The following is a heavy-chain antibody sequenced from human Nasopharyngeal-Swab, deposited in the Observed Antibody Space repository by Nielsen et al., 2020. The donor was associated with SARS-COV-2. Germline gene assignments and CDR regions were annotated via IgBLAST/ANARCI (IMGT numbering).Heavy chain of an antibody. CDR3: ARGTTITPGVDY. J-gene: IGHJ4*02. Sequence: GGSLRLSCAASGFTFSSFGMHWVRQAPGKGLEWVAFIAHDASNEYYGDSVKGRFSISRDSSKNTLYLQMGSLRADDTAVYYCARGTTITPGVDYWGQGTLVTVSS. CDR1: GFTFSSFG. CDR2: IAHDASNE. D-gene: IGHD2-8*02. V-gene: IGHV3-30*03.